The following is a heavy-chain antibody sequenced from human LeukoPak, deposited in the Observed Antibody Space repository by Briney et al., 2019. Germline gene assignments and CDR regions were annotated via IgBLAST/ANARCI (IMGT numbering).Heavy chain of an antibody. V-gene: IGHV4-59*08. CDR1: GGSISSYY. CDR3: ARPNSYGDLGAFDI. Sequence: SETLSLTCTVSGGSISSYYWSWIRQPPGKGLEWIGYIYYSGSTNYNPSLKSRVTISVDTSKNQFSLKLSSVTAADTAVYYCARPNSYGDLGAFDIWGQGTMVTVSS. D-gene: IGHD5-18*01. CDR2: IYYSGST. J-gene: IGHJ3*02.